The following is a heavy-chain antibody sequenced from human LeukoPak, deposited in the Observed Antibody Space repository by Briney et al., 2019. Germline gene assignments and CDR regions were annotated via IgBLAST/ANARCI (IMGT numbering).Heavy chain of an antibody. CDR1: GSVFTNYR. CDR3: ARHGSSPGLDAFDI. Sequence: NPGEPPQISCEGSGSVFTNYRITWVRQLPRKGLEWIERFDPSDSYTNYRPSFRGPITISDDKSISPAYPQWSRLKASDTAMYYCARHGSSPGLDAFDIWGQGTMVTVSS. D-gene: IGHD6-6*01. V-gene: IGHV5-10-1*01. CDR2: FDPSDSYT. J-gene: IGHJ3*02.